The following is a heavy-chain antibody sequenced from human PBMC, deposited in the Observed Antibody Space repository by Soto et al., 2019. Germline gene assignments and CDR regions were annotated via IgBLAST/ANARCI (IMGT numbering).Heavy chain of an antibody. D-gene: IGHD1-1*01. CDR1: GGSNSSSY. Sequence: SETLSLTCTVTGGSNSSSYWSWIRQPPGKGLEWIGYIYDSGSTNYNPSLKSRVTISLDTSKNQFSLRLNSVTAADTAVYYCARPYNDAFDIWGQGTLVTVSS. J-gene: IGHJ3*02. V-gene: IGHV4-59*01. CDR2: IYDSGST. CDR3: ARPYNDAFDI.